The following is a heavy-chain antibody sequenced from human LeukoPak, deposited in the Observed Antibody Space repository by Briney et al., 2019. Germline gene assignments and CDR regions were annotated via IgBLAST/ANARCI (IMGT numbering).Heavy chain of an antibody. D-gene: IGHD3-10*01. V-gene: IGHV3-48*02. CDR2: ITTSTTTL. Sequence: PGGSLRLSCAASGFTFGTYTMNWVRQAPGKGLECVSYITTSTTTLYYADSVKGRFTIYRDNAKNSLFLQMNSLRDEDTAVYYCARGVGYYGSGSYYFDYRGQGTLVTVSS. J-gene: IGHJ4*02. CDR3: ARGVGYYGSGSYYFDY. CDR1: GFTFGTYT.